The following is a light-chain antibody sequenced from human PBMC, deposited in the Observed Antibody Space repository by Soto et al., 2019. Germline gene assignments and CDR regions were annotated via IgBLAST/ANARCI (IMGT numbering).Light chain of an antibody. CDR3: CSHSTSIAWV. J-gene: IGLJ3*02. V-gene: IGLV2-14*01. CDR1: DNDVGGYDF. CDR2: QVT. Sequence: QSVLTQSASVSGSPGQSITISCTGTDNDVGGYDFVSWYQQRPGRAPKLLIHQVTIRLSGISSRFSGSKSGNTASLTITGLQPEDEAMYFCCSHSTSIAWVFGGGTKVTVL.